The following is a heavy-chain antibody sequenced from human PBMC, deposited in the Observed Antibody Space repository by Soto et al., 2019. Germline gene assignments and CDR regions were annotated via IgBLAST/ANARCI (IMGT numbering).Heavy chain of an antibody. CDR1: GDSVSSNTSA. CDR2: TYYRSNWRH. J-gene: IGHJ4*02. V-gene: IGHV6-1*01. Sequence: SPTLSLPCPISGDSVSSNTSAWNCISSSPSRGLEWLGRTYYRSNWRHDYAVSVKSRITVNPDTSKNHFSLQLNSVTPDDTAVYYCARGVAGSGFDLWGQGTLVTVSS. D-gene: IGHD6-19*01. CDR3: ARGVAGSGFDL.